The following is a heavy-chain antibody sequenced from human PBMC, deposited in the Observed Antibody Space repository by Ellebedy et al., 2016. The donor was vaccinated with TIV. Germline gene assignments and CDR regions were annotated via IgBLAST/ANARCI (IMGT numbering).Heavy chain of an antibody. J-gene: IGHJ4*02. CDR3: AVGATLFRFDY. CDR1: GYTFTSYG. Sequence: ASVKVSXXASGYTFTSYGISWVRQAPGQGLEWMGWISAYNGNTNYAQKFQGRVTITADKSTSTAYMELSSLRSEDTAVYYCAVGATLFRFDYWGQGTLVTVSS. V-gene: IGHV1-18*01. CDR2: ISAYNGNT. D-gene: IGHD1-26*01.